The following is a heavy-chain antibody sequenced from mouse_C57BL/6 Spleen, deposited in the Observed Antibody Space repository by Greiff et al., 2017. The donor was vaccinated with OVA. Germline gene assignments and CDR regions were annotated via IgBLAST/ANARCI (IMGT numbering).Heavy chain of an antibody. V-gene: IGHV1-82*01. J-gene: IGHJ2*01. CDR1: GYAFSSSW. Sequence: QVQLKESGAELVRPGASVKLSCKASGYAFSSSWMNWVKQRPGKGLEWIGRIYPGDGDTNYNGKFKGKATLTADKSSSTAYMQLSSLTSEDSAVYFCARSDYYGSRFDYWGQGTTLTVSS. D-gene: IGHD1-1*01. CDR2: IYPGDGDT. CDR3: ARSDYYGSRFDY.